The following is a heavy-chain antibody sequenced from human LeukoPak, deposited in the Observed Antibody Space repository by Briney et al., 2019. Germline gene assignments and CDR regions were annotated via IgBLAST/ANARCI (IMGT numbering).Heavy chain of an antibody. CDR3: AREGQAAGKHSQFDY. CDR1: GGSISSDY. V-gene: IGHV4-59*01. Sequence: SETLSLTCTVSGGSISSDYWSWIRQPPGKGLEWIGYIYYSGSTNYNPSLKSRVTISVDTSKNQFSLKLSSVTAADTAVYYCAREGQAAGKHSQFDYWGQGTLVTVSS. D-gene: IGHD6-13*01. J-gene: IGHJ4*02. CDR2: IYYSGST.